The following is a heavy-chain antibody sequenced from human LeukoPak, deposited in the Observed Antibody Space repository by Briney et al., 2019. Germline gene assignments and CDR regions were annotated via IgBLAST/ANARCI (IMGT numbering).Heavy chain of an antibody. CDR3: AKDIVKSEWELMS. CDR2: ISGSGGST. CDR1: GFTFSSYG. J-gene: IGHJ4*02. D-gene: IGHD1-26*01. V-gene: IGHV3-23*01. Sequence: GGSLRLSCAASGFTFSSYGMSWVRQAPGKGLEWVSAISGSGGSTYYADSVKGRFTISRDNSKNTLYLQMNSLRAEDTAVYYCAKDIVKSEWELMSWGQGTLVTVSS.